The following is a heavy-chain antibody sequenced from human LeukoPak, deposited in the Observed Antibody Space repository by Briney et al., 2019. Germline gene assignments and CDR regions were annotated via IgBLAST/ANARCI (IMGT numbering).Heavy chain of an antibody. CDR2: INPNSGGT. V-gene: IGHV1-2*02. CDR1: GYTFTGYY. Sequence: ASVKVSCKASGYTFTGYYMHWVRQAPGQGLEWMGWINPNSGGTNYAQKFQGRVTMTRDTSISTAYMELSRLRSDDTAVYYCARDPGYYGSGSQGYFDYWGQGTLVTVSS. D-gene: IGHD3-10*01. J-gene: IGHJ4*02. CDR3: ARDPGYYGSGSQGYFDY.